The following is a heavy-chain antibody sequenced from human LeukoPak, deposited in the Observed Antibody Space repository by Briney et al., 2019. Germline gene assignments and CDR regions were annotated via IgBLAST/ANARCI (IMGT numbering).Heavy chain of an antibody. Sequence: GGSLRLSCAASGFTVSSNYMSWVRQAPGKGLEWVSAISGSGGSTYYADSVKGRFTISRDNSKNTLYLQMNSLRVEDTALYYWAKSLPGGGDNFPAPPYNYMNVWGKGPRSSSP. CDR1: GFTVSSNY. J-gene: IGHJ6*03. CDR2: ISGSGGST. CDR3: AKSLPGGGDNFPAPPYNYMNV. V-gene: IGHV3-23*01. D-gene: IGHD5-24*01.